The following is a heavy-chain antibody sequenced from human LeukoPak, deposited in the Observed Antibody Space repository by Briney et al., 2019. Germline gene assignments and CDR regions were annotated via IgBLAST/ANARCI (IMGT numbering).Heavy chain of an antibody. J-gene: IGHJ4*02. CDR3: ARVLEIAVAGPFDY. Sequence: PSETLSLTCAVYGGSLSGYYWSWIRQPPGKGLEWIGEINHSGSTNYNPSLKSRVTISVDTSKNQFSLKLSSVTAADTAVYYCARVLEIAVAGPFDYWGQGTLVTVSS. D-gene: IGHD6-19*01. CDR2: INHSGST. V-gene: IGHV4-34*01. CDR1: GGSLSGYY.